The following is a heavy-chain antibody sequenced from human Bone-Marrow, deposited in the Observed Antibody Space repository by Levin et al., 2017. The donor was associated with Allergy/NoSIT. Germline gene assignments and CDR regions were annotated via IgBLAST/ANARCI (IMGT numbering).Heavy chain of an antibody. Sequence: PSETLSLTCAVSGYSIRNGHYWGWIRQPPGKGLEWIGSMYENGNTYYNPSLKSRVGISVDPSKNQFSLKLSSVTVADTAVYYCARLECSGGGCYYYYYYMDVWGKGTTVTVAS. CDR1: GYSIRNGHY. D-gene: IGHD2-15*01. J-gene: IGHJ6*03. V-gene: IGHV4-38-2*01. CDR2: MYENGNT. CDR3: ARLECSGGGCYYYYYYMDV.